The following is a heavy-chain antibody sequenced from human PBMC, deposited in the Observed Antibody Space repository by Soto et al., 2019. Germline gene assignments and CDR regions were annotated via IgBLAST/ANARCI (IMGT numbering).Heavy chain of an antibody. CDR3: ARAFPTGADLDY. J-gene: IGHJ4*02. V-gene: IGHV1-3*01. CDR1: GYTFTSYA. Sequence: QVQLVQSGAEVKKPGASVKVSCKASGYTFTSYAMHWVRQAPGQRLEWMGWINAGNGNTKYSQKFQGRVTITRDTSASTAYMELSSLRSEDTAVYYCARAFPTGADLDYWGQGTLVTVSS. CDR2: INAGNGNT. D-gene: IGHD3-10*01.